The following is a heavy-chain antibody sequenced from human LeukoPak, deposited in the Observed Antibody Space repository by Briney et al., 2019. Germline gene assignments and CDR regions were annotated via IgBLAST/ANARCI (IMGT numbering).Heavy chain of an antibody. J-gene: IGHJ6*04. Sequence: SETLSLTCTVSGDSLTSSYWSWLRQPPGGGLEWIGYIYHSGSPNYNASLKSRVTISVDTSKNQISLTLSFVAAADTAVYYCGGEPRLLDVWGKGTTVTVSS. CDR3: GGEPRLLDV. V-gene: IGHV4-59*01. CDR1: GDSLTSSY. CDR2: IYHSGSP. D-gene: IGHD2-15*01.